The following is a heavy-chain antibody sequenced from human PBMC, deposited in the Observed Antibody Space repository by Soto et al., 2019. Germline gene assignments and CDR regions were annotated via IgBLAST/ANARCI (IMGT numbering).Heavy chain of an antibody. CDR3: AKRPLPEDLQGALGAFDI. J-gene: IGHJ3*02. Sequence: EVQGLESGGGLVQPGGSLRLSCAASGFTFNIYAMSWVRQAPGKGLEWVSDISGSGGSTYYADSVKGRFTISRDNSKNTLYVQMNSLRAEDTAVYHCAKRPLPEDLQGALGAFDIWGQGTMVTVSS. CDR2: ISGSGGST. V-gene: IGHV3-23*01. CDR1: GFTFNIYA.